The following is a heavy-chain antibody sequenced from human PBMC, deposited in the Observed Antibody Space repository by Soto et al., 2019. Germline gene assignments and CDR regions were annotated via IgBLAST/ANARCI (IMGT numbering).Heavy chain of an antibody. J-gene: IGHJ6*02. V-gene: IGHV1-3*01. CDR1: GYTFINYP. Sequence: GASVKVSCKASGYTFINYPMQWVRPAPGQRLEWMGWINAGNGNTKYSQKFQGRVTITRDTSASTAYMELSSLRSEDTAVYYCAINRIAVAGSYGMDVWGQGTTVTVSS. CDR2: INAGNGNT. D-gene: IGHD6-19*01. CDR3: AINRIAVAGSYGMDV.